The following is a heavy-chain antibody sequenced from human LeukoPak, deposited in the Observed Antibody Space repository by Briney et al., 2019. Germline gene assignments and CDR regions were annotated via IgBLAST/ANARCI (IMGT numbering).Heavy chain of an antibody. Sequence: GGSLRLSCAASGFTFGNAWMSWVRQAPGKGLEGVGRIKSKTDGGTTDYAAPVKGRFTISRDDSKNTLNLQMNSLKTEDTAVYYCTTDLPPVLLSTQYGMDVWGQGTTVTVSS. D-gene: IGHD4/OR15-4a*01. CDR2: IKSKTDGGTT. J-gene: IGHJ6*02. CDR1: GFTFGNAW. CDR3: TTDLPPVLLSTQYGMDV. V-gene: IGHV3-15*01.